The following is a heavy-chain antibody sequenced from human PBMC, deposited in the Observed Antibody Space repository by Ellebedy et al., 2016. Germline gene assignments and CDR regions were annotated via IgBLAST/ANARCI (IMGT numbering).Heavy chain of an antibody. CDR1: GVSLSIYA. CDR3: AKDLSLWFGEVYYYYGMDV. V-gene: IGHV3-30*04. CDR2: ITYDGTKK. D-gene: IGHD3-10*01. Sequence: GGSLRLSXTASGVSLSIYAMDWVRQAPGTGLEWVAVITYDGTKKYYADSVKGRFTISRDNSRNTLYLQMNSLRAEDTAVYYCAKDLSLWFGEVYYYYGMDVWGQGTTVTVSS. J-gene: IGHJ6*02.